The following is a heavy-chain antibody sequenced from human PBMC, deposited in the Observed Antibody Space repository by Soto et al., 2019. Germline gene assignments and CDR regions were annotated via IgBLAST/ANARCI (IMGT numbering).Heavy chain of an antibody. V-gene: IGHV4-34*01. Sequence: SETLSLTCAVYGGSFSGYYWSWIRQPPGKGLEWIGEINHSGSTNYNPSLKSRVTISVDTSKNQFSLKLSSVTAADTAVYYCASLNYCSGGSCYPGSGWAFDYWGQGTLVTVSS. CDR3: ASLNYCSGGSCYPGSGWAFDY. D-gene: IGHD2-15*01. CDR2: INHSGST. CDR1: GGSFSGYY. J-gene: IGHJ4*02.